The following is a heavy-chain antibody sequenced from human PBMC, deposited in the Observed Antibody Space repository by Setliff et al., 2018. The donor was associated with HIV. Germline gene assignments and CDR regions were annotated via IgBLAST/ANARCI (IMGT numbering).Heavy chain of an antibody. Sequence: GGSLRLSCAASGFTFSDYYMNWVRQAPGKGLEWVSYISSSESARFYAESVKGRFTISRDNARNTLYLQMNSLRVEDTAVYYCASLWVTPPHGFWGQGTLVTVSS. CDR1: GFTFSDYY. J-gene: IGHJ4*02. D-gene: IGHD3-16*01. CDR3: ASLWVTPPHGF. V-gene: IGHV3-11*04. CDR2: ISSSESAR.